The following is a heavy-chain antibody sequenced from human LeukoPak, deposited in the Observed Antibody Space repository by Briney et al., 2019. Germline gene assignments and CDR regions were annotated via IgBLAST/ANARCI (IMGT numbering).Heavy chain of an antibody. CDR3: ARGRIVVVVAAPDYYYYYMDV. CDR1: GYTFTSYD. J-gene: IGHJ6*03. Sequence: ASVKVSCKASGYTFTSYDINWVRQATGQGLEWMGWMNPNSGNTGYAQKFQGRVTMTRNTSISTAYMELSSLRSEDTAVYYCARGRIVVVVAAPDYYYYYMDVWGKGTTVTISS. CDR2: MNPNSGNT. V-gene: IGHV1-8*01. D-gene: IGHD2-15*01.